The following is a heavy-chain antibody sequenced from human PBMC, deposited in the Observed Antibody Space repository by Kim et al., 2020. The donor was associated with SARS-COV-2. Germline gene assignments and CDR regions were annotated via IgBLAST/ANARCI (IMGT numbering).Heavy chain of an antibody. Sequence: GGSLRLSCAASGFIFSSYSMNWVRQAPGKGLEWVSYISSTSSSIYYADSVKGRFTISRDNAKNSLYLQMNSLRAEDTAVYYCARDLVVGVCDAFDIWGQGTMVTVS. V-gene: IGHV3-48*04. CDR1: GFIFSSYS. J-gene: IGHJ3*02. CDR3: ARDLVVGVCDAFDI. D-gene: IGHD1-26*01. CDR2: ISSTSSSI.